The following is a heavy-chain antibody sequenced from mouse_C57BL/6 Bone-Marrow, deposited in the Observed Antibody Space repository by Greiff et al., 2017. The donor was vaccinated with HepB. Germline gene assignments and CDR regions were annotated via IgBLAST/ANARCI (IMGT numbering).Heavy chain of an antibody. J-gene: IGHJ1*03. CDR2: ISNGGGST. Sequence: EVKLVESGGGLVQPGGSLKLSCAASGFTFSDYYMYWVRQTPEKRLEWVAYISNGGGSTYYPDTVKGRFTISRDNAKNTLYLQMSRLKSEDTAMYYCARHDTTGVAAPFDVWGTGTTVTVSS. V-gene: IGHV5-12*01. CDR1: GFTFSDYY. CDR3: ARHDTTGVAAPFDV. D-gene: IGHD1-1*01.